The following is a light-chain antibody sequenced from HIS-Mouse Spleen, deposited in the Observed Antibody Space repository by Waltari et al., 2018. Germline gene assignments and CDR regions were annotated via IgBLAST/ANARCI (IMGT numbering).Light chain of an antibody. CDR2: AAS. J-gene: IGKJ1*01. V-gene: IGKV1-9*01. CDR1: QGISSY. Sequence: DIQVTQSPSILSASVGDRAPITCRASQGISSYLAWYQQKPGKAPKLLIYAASTLQSGVPSRFSGSGSGTEFTLTISSLQPEDFANYYCQQLNSYPPTFGQGTKVEIK. CDR3: QQLNSYPPT.